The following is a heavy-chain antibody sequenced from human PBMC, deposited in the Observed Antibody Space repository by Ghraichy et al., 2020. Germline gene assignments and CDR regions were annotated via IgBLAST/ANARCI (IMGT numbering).Heavy chain of an antibody. D-gene: IGHD3-22*01. J-gene: IGHJ4*02. CDR3: ARHRYSGYLYPAFDY. CDR2: IYYSGST. Sequence: SETLSLTCTVSGGSISSSSYYWGWIRQPPGKGLEWIGSIYYSGSTYYNPSLKSRVTISVDTSKNQFSLKLSSVTAADTAVYYCARHRYSGYLYPAFDYWGQGTLVTVSS. V-gene: IGHV4-39*01. CDR1: GGSISSSSYY.